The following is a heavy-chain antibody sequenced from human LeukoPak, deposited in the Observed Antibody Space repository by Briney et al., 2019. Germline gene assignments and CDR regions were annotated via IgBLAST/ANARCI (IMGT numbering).Heavy chain of an antibody. CDR2: IKQDGSEK. V-gene: IGHV3-7*03. Sequence: GGSLRLSCAASGFTFSSYWMSWVRQAPGKGLEWVANIKQDGSEKYYVDSVKGRFTISRDNAKNSLYLQMDSLRAEDTAVYYCASDILTGSALDYWGQGTLVTVSS. D-gene: IGHD3-9*01. CDR3: ASDILTGSALDY. CDR1: GFTFSSYW. J-gene: IGHJ4*02.